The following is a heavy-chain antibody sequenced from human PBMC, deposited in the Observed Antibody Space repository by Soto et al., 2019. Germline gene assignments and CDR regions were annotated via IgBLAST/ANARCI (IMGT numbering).Heavy chain of an antibody. CDR3: ARSHMATILFDY. V-gene: IGHV3-11*01. J-gene: IGHJ4*02. Sequence: GGSLSLSCAASGFTFSDYYMSWIRQAPGKGLEWVSYISSSGSTIYYADSVKGRFTISRDNAKNSLYLQMNSLRAEDTAVYYCARSHMATILFDYWGQGTLVTVSS. D-gene: IGHD5-12*01. CDR2: ISSSGSTI. CDR1: GFTFSDYY.